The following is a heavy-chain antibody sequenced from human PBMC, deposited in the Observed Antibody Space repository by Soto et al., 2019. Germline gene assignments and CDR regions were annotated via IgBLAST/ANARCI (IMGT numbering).Heavy chain of an antibody. J-gene: IGHJ6*02. CDR1: GGTFSSYA. Sequence: QVQLVQSGAEVKKPGSSVKVSCKASGGTFSSYAISWVRQAPGEGLEWMGGIIPIFGTANYAQKFQGRVKITADESTRTAYMELSRLRSEDTVVYYCASGDYDFWSGPGGGMDVWGQGTTVTVSS. V-gene: IGHV1-69*12. CDR2: IIPIFGTA. D-gene: IGHD3-3*01. CDR3: ASGDYDFWSGPGGGMDV.